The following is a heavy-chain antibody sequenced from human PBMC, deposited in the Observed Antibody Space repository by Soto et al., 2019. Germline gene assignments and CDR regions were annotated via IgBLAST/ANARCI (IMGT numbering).Heavy chain of an antibody. D-gene: IGHD3-16*01. CDR3: AEDRIANNCVWEPFDM. J-gene: IGHJ3*02. V-gene: IGHV3-23*01. Sequence: EVQLLESGGGLVQPGGSLRLSCAASGFNFPAYAMNWVRQAPGKGLQWVSGLFGSGAGINYADSVRGRFTVSRDNSRNTLYLQMSSLRDEDTAVYYCAEDRIANNCVWEPFDMWGRGTKVTVSS. CDR2: LFGSGAGI. CDR1: GFNFPAYA.